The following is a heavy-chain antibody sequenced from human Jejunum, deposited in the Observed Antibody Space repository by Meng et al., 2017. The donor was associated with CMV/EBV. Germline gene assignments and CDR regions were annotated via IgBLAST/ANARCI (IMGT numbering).Heavy chain of an antibody. CDR3: ARVNCSSSACYLTFHFYPMDV. CDR2: IIPIFGTA. Sequence: AISWVRQAPGQGLEWMGGIIPIFGTANYAQKFQGRVTITTDESTSTAYMELSSLRSEDTAVYYCARVNCSSSACYLTFHFYPMDVWGQGTTVPSP. CDR1: A. V-gene: IGHV1-69*05. D-gene: IGHD2-2*01. J-gene: IGHJ6*02.